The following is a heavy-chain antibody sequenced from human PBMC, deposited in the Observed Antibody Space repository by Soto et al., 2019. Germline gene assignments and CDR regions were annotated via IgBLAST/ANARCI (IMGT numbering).Heavy chain of an antibody. J-gene: IGHJ5*02. D-gene: IGHD4-4*01. V-gene: IGHV1-69*08. CDR1: GGTFSTYT. CDR3: AGDPDSHYNDSHASSYP. Sequence: QVQLVQSGAEVKKPGSSVKVSCKASGGTFSTYTITWVRQAPGQGLEWMGRIITIIGIINYAQKFQGIVTISADKFTGKAYMELTGLRSDDTAVYYCAGDPDSHYNDSHASSYPWGQGTLVTVSS. CDR2: IITIIGII.